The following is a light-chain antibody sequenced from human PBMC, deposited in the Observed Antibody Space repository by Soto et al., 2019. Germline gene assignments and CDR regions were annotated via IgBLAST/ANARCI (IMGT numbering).Light chain of an antibody. CDR2: KAS. CDR1: QTISSW. Sequence: DIQMTQSPSTLSGSVGDRVTITCRARQTISSWLAWYQQKPVKAPKLLIYKASTLKSGVPSRFSGSGSGTEFTLTISSLQPDDFATYYCQHYNSYSEAFGQGTKVDIK. CDR3: QHYNSYSEA. V-gene: IGKV1-5*03. J-gene: IGKJ1*01.